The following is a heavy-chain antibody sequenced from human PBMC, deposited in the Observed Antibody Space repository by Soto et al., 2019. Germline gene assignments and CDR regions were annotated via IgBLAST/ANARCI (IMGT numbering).Heavy chain of an antibody. CDR1: GFTFSSYA. V-gene: IGHV3-23*01. J-gene: IGHJ4*02. CDR3: AKGRRGYCSGGSCYRYPFDY. CDR2: ISAGGSRT. D-gene: IGHD2-15*01. Sequence: EVQLLESGGGLVQPGGSLRLSCAACGFTFSSYAMSWVRQAPGKGLEWVSGISAGGSRTYYADSVKGRFTISRDNSKNTLYLQMNSLRAEDTALYYCAKGRRGYCSGGSCYRYPFDYWGQGTLVTVSS.